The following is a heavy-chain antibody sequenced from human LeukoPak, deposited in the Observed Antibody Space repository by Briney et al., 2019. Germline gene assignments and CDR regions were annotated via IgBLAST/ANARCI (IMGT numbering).Heavy chain of an antibody. V-gene: IGHV1-69*13. CDR1: GGTFSSYA. Sequence: ASVKVSCKASGGTFSSYAISWVRQAPGQGLEWMGGIIPIFGTVNYAQKFQGRVTITADESTSTAYMELSSLRSEDTAVYYCTREATGYSWFDPWGQGTLVTVSS. CDR3: TREATGYSWFDP. D-gene: IGHD3-9*01. CDR2: IIPIFGTV. J-gene: IGHJ5*02.